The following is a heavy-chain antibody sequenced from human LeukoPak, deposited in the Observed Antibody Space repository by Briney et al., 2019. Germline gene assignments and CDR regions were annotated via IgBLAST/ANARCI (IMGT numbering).Heavy chain of an antibody. CDR1: GYTFTGYY. CDR3: ARDGYSYGEIFDY. J-gene: IGHJ4*02. V-gene: IGHV1-2*02. D-gene: IGHD5-18*01. Sequence: PSVKVSCKASGYTFTGYYMHWVRQAPGQGLEWMGWINPNSGGTNYAQKFQGRVTMTRDTSISTAYMELSRLRSDDTAVYYCARDGYSYGEIFDYWGQGTLVTVSS. CDR2: INPNSGGT.